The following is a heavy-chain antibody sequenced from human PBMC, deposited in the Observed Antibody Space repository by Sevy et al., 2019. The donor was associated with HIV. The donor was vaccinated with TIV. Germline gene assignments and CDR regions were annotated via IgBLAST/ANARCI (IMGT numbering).Heavy chain of an antibody. CDR3: ARDLPRSATTVAHFDY. CDR1: GFPFGSYE. D-gene: IGHD4-17*01. CDR2: ISNSGSAK. V-gene: IGHV3-48*03. Sequence: GGSLRLSCTASGFPFGSYEMNWVRQAPGKGLEWVSYISNSGSAKYYSDSVRGRFTISRDKAKNSLYLQMNSLRAEDTAVYYCARDLPRSATTVAHFDYWGRGTLVTVSS. J-gene: IGHJ4*02.